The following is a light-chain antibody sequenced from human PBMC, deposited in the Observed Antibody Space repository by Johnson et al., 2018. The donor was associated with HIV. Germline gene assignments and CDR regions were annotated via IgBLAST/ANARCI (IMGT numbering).Light chain of an antibody. V-gene: IGLV1-51*02. Sequence: HSVLTQPPSVSAAPGQKVTISCSGSSSNIGNNYVSWYQQLPGTAPKLLIYENNKRPSGIPDRFSGSKSGTSATLGITGLQTGDEAYYYCGTWDSSLSAYVFGTGTKVTVL. CDR2: ENN. J-gene: IGLJ1*01. CDR3: GTWDSSLSAYV. CDR1: SSNIGNNY.